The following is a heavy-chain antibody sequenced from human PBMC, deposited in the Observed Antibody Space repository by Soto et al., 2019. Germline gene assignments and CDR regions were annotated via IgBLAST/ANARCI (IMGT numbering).Heavy chain of an antibody. CDR2: IYTSGST. CDR3: ARDRLYYDILTGYYSSPLYYSYGMDV. CDR1: GGSISSYY. Sequence: SETLSLTCTVSGGSISSYYWSWIRQPAGKGLEWIGRIYTSGSTNYNPSLKSRVTMSVDTSKNQFSLKLSSVTAADTAVYYCARDRLYYDILTGYYSSPLYYSYGMDVWGQGTTVTVSS. D-gene: IGHD3-9*01. J-gene: IGHJ6*02. V-gene: IGHV4-4*07.